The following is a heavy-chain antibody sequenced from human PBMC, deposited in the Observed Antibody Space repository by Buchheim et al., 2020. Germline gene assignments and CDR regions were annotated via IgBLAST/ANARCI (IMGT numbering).Heavy chain of an antibody. CDR1: GFTFSDYY. D-gene: IGHD3-10*01. V-gene: IGHV3-11*04. J-gene: IGHJ6*02. CDR2: STTSGTTV. CDR3: ARDVLLWFGEVDV. Sequence: QVQLVESGGGLVKPGGSLRLSCAASGFTFSDYYMSWIRQAPGKGLQWISYSTTSGTTVDYADSVKGRFTVSRDNTKNSLYLQMNSLRAEDTAVYYCARDVLLWFGEVDVWGQGTT.